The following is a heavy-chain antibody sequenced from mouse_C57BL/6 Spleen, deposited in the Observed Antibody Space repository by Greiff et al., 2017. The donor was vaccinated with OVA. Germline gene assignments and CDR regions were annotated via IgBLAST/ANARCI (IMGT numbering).Heavy chain of an antibody. D-gene: IGHD1-1*01. CDR2: IYPGSGST. Sequence: QVQLKQPGAELVKPGASVKMSCKASGYTFTSYWITWVKQRPGQGLEWIGDIYPGSGSTNYNEKFKSKATLTVDTSSSTAYMQLSSLTSEDSAVYYCARAPSITTDYAMDYWGQGTSVTVSS. V-gene: IGHV1-55*01. CDR1: GYTFTSYW. J-gene: IGHJ4*01. CDR3: ARAPSITTDYAMDY.